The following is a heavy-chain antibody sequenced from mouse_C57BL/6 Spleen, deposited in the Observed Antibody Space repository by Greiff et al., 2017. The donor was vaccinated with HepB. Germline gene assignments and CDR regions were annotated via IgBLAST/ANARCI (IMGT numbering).Heavy chain of an antibody. V-gene: IGHV8-8*01. CDR3: ARIPIYYYGKGYFDV. D-gene: IGHD1-1*01. J-gene: IGHJ1*03. Sequence: QVTLKVSGPGILQPSQTLSLTCSFSGFSLSTFGMGVGWIRPPSGKGLEWLAHIWWDDDKYYNPALKSRLTISKDTSKNQVFLTIANVDTADTATYYCARIPIYYYGKGYFDVWGTGTTVTVSS. CDR2: IWWDDDK. CDR1: GFSLSTFGMG.